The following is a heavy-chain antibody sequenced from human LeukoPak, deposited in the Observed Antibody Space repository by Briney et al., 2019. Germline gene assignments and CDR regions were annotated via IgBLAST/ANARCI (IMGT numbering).Heavy chain of an antibody. V-gene: IGHV3-30*04. D-gene: IGHD3-9*01. J-gene: IGHJ6*03. CDR2: ITYDGSNK. CDR3: ARDGYFGSDSVTGAGALGDYYMDV. CDR1: GFTLSSYA. Sequence: GGSLRLSCAASGFTLSSYAMSWVRQAPGKGLEWVAIITYDGSNKDYADVVKGRFTISRDNSKNTLYLQMYSLRAEDTALYYCARDGYFGSDSVTGAGALGDYYMDVWGKGTTVTVSS.